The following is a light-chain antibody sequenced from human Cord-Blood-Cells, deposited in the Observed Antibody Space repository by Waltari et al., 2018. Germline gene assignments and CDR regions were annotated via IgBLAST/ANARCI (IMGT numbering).Light chain of an antibody. J-gene: IGLJ3*02. V-gene: IGLV2-14*03. CDR1: SSDVGGYNY. CDR2: DVS. CDR3: SSYTSSSTWV. Sequence: QSALTQPASVSGSPGQSITISCTGTSSDVGGYNYVYWYQQHPGKAPKLMIYDVSNRPSGVSNRFSGSKSDNTASLTISGLQAEDEADYYCSSYTSSSTWVFGGGTKMTVL.